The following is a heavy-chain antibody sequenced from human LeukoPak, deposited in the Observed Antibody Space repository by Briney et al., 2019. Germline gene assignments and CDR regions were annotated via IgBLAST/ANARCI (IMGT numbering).Heavy chain of an antibody. CDR1: GGSFSGYY. D-gene: IGHD1-26*01. J-gene: IGHJ5*02. CDR3: ARGSKMLGYNWFDP. V-gene: IGHV4-34*01. Sequence: SETLSLTCAVYGGSFSGYYWNWIRQPPGKGLEWIGEINHSGSTNYIPSLKSRVTITVDTSKNQFSLKLSSVTAADTAVYYCARGSKMLGYNWFDPWGQGTLVTVSS. CDR2: INHSGST.